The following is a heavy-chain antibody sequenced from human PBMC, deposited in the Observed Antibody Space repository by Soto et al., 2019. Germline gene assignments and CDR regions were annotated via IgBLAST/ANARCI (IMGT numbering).Heavy chain of an antibody. D-gene: IGHD1-26*01. CDR2: IYYSGTT. V-gene: IGHV4-28*01. J-gene: IGHJ4*02. CDR3: ARREIQGPIDY. Sequence: QVQLQESGPGLVKPSDTLSLTCAVSGYSISSSNWWGWIRQPPGKGLEWIGYIYYSGTTYYNPSLKSRATMSLDTSKNQFSLKLTSVTAVDTAVYYCARREIQGPIDYWGQGTLVTVSS. CDR1: GYSISSSNW.